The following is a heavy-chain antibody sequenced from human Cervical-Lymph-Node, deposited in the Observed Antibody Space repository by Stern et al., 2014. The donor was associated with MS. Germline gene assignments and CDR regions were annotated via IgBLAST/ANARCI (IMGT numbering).Heavy chain of an antibody. V-gene: IGHV1-24*01. Sequence: VQLLESGAEVKKPGASVTVSCNVSGHPLSELAIHWLRQLPTSGLEWLGQFDPEDGETVYAQRLQGRLTMTEDTTTGTAYMTLTALTSDDTAVYYCATDRVVKWGPGTLVAVSS. CDR2: FDPEDGET. D-gene: IGHD3-10*01. CDR3: ATDRVVK. J-gene: IGHJ4*02. CDR1: GHPLSELA.